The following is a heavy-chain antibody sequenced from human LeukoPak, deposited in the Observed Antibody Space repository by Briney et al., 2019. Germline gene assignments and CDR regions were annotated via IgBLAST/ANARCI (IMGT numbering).Heavy chain of an antibody. Sequence: NPGGSLRLSCAASGFTLSSYSMNGVRQAPGKGLEGVSSFRSSSSYIYYADSVKGRFTISRDNAKNSLYLQMNSLRAEDTAVYYCARGPTDRNGCPRFQSFDYWGQGTLVTVSS. V-gene: IGHV3-21*01. J-gene: IGHJ4*02. CDR1: GFTLSSYS. CDR2: FRSSSSYI. CDR3: ARGPTDRNGCPRFQSFDY. D-gene: IGHD6-19*01.